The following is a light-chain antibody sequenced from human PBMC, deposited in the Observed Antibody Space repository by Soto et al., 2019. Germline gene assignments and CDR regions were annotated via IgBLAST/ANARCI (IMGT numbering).Light chain of an antibody. V-gene: IGKV1-33*01. CDR1: HDVSRN. Sequence: DIQMTQSPSSLSASEGDRVTITCQSSHDVSRNLNWFQQKPGEAPQLLIYDASNLERGVPSRFSGSGSGPDFHLHISSRHTEDVATYYCQQYNSMLSFGGGTEVEIK. CDR3: QQYNSMLS. J-gene: IGKJ4*01. CDR2: DAS.